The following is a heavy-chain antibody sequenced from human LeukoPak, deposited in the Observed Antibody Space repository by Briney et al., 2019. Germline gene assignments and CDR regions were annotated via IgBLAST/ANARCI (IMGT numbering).Heavy chain of an antibody. V-gene: IGHV3-23*01. D-gene: IGHD3-10*01. Sequence: PGGSLRLSCAASGFTFSSYAMSWVRQAPGKGLEWVSGISGSGDYTYYADSLKGRFTISRDNSKNTLYLQMNSLRAEDTALYYCSKDLTYYYGLGSSTNAFDIWGQGTMVTLSS. CDR1: GFTFSSYA. CDR3: SKDLTYYYGLGSSTNAFDI. CDR2: ISGSGDYT. J-gene: IGHJ3*02.